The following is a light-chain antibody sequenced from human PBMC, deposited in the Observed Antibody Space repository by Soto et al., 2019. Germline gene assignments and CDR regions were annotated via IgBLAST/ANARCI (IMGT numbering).Light chain of an antibody. V-gene: IGKV3-11*01. Sequence: EVVLTQSPDTLSLPPGERATLSCRASQSISSYLAWYQQKPGQAPRLLIYDASSRATGIPARFSGSGSGTDFTLTISRLEPEDFAVYYCQHYGTFGQGTKVDIK. CDR1: QSISSY. J-gene: IGKJ1*01. CDR3: QHYGT. CDR2: DAS.